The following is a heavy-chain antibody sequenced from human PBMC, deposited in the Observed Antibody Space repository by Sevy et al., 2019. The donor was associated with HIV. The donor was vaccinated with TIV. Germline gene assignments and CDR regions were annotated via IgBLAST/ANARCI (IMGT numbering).Heavy chain of an antibody. V-gene: IGHV3-7*01. CDR2: INKDGTEK. J-gene: IGHJ4*02. CDR1: GFTFTRYW. D-gene: IGHD2-21*01. CDR3: ARDVAAGHF. Sequence: GGSLRLSCAASGFTFTRYWMTWVRQAPGKGLQWLGNINKDGTEKYYRDSVRGRFTISRDNAKKSLHLQMNSLRVDDTGVYYCARDVAAGHFWGQGTLVTVSS.